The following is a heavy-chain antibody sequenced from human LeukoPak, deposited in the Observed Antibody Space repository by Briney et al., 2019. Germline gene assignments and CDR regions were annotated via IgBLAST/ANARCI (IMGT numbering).Heavy chain of an antibody. CDR1: GYTFTGYY. CDR3: ARDPPVIVGNYYLDY. J-gene: IGHJ4*02. Sequence: GASVKVSCKASGYTFTGYYMHWVRQAPGQGLEWMGWINPNSGGTNYAQKFQGRVTMTRDTSISTAYMELSRLRSDDTAVYYCARDPPVIVGNYYLDYWGQGTLVTVSS. CDR2: INPNSGGT. V-gene: IGHV1-2*02. D-gene: IGHD2-21*01.